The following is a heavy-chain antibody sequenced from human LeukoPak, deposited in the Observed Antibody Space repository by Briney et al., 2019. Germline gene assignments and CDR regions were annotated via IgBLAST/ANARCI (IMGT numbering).Heavy chain of an antibody. CDR1: GFTFSSYG. Sequence: PGGSLRLSCAASGFTFSSYGMHWVRQAPGKGLEWVAVIWYDGSNKYYADSVKGRFTISRDNSKNTLYLQMNSLRAEDTAVYYCAKDVSPYGGEWDYFDYWGQGTLVTVSS. CDR3: AKDVSPYGGEWDYFDY. CDR2: IWYDGSNK. J-gene: IGHJ4*02. D-gene: IGHD4-23*01. V-gene: IGHV3-33*06.